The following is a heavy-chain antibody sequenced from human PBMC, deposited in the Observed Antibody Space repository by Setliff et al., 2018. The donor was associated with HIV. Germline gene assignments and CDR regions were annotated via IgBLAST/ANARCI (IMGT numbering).Heavy chain of an antibody. CDR2: ISDSGGST. D-gene: IGHD6-13*01. Sequence: GGSLRLSCAASGFTFSSYMMNWVRQAPGKGLEWVSGISDSGGSTYYADSVKGRFTISRDKSRNTLYLQMNSQRAEDTAFYYCARPIAAAGLFDSWGQGTLVTVSS. V-gene: IGHV3-23*01. CDR3: ARPIAAAGLFDS. CDR1: GFTFSSYM. J-gene: IGHJ4*02.